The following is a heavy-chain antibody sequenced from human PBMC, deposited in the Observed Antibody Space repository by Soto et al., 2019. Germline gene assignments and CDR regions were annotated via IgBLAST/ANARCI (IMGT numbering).Heavy chain of an antibody. Sequence: PGGSLRLSCAGSGFTFSSVAMTWVRQAPGKGLEWVSSISVSSSYIYYADSVKGRFTISRDNAKNSLFLQMNSLRAEDTAVYYCARDTHVGYCDSASCLPYYFDYWGQGALVTVSS. V-gene: IGHV3-21*01. D-gene: IGHD2-2*01. CDR3: ARDTHVGYCDSASCLPYYFDY. CDR2: ISVSSSYI. CDR1: GFTFSSVA. J-gene: IGHJ4*02.